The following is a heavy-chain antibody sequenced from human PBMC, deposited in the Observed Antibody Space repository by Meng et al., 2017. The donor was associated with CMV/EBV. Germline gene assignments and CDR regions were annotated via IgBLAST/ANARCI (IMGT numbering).Heavy chain of an antibody. CDR3: ARDRVKYQLLSHYYYGMDV. Sequence: GGSLRLSCAASGFTFSSYWMSWVRQAPGKGLEWVANIKQDGSEKYYVDSVKGRFTISRDNAKNSLYLQMNSLGAEDTAVYYCARDRVKYQLLSHYYYGMDVWGQGTTVTVSS. D-gene: IGHD2-2*01. CDR2: IKQDGSEK. CDR1: GFTFSSYW. V-gene: IGHV3-7*01. J-gene: IGHJ6*02.